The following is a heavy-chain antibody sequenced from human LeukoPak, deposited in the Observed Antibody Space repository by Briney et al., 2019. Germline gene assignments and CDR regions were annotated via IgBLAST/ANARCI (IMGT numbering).Heavy chain of an antibody. D-gene: IGHD2-2*01. CDR3: ARDRVRYCSSTSCPSFDFDY. CDR1: GYTSTSYG. Sequence: ASVKVSCKASGYTSTSYGISWVRQAPGQGLEWMGWISAYNGNTNYAQKLQGRVTMTTDTSTSTAYMELRSLRSDDTAVYYCARDRVRYCSSTSCPSFDFDYWGQGTLVTVSS. V-gene: IGHV1-18*01. CDR2: ISAYNGNT. J-gene: IGHJ4*02.